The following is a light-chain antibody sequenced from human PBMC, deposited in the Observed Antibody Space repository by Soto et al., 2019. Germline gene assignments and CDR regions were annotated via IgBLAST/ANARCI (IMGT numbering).Light chain of an antibody. J-gene: IGKJ5*01. CDR3: QQRSNWPPIT. CDR1: QSVSSSY. V-gene: IGKV3-11*01. CDR2: DAS. Sequence: EIVLTQSPGTLSLSPGERATLSCRASQSVSSSYLAWYQQKPGQPPRLLIYDASNRATGIPVRFSGSGSGTDFTLTISSLEPEDFAVYYCQQRSNWPPITFGHGTRLEIK.